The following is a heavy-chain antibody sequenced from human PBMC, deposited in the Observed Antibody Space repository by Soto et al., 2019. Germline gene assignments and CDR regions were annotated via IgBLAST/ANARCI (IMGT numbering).Heavy chain of an antibody. CDR1: GFTFSSCS. J-gene: IGHJ6*02. V-gene: IGHV3-21*01. Sequence: EVQVVESGGGLVMPGGSLRLSCAASGFTFSSCSMNWVRQAPGKGLEWVSAISSSSRQTYYADSVKGRFTITRDNAKNSLYLQVNSLRAAYTAVYYCARDRSGSDPPGDGMDVWGQGSTVTVCS. CDR2: ISSSSRQT. CDR3: ARDRSGSDPPGDGMDV. D-gene: IGHD3-10*01.